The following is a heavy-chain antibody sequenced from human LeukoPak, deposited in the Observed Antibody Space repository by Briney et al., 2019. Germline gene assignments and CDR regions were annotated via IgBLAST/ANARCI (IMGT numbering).Heavy chain of an antibody. CDR3: VRGRRGSYCGGDCNRMIQFDS. D-gene: IGHD2-21*02. CDR1: GGSVSSGSYY. CDR2: VSYSGST. Sequence: PSETLSLTCTVSGGSVSSGSYYWSWIRQPPGKGLEWIGYVSYSGSTNSNPSLKSRVTISVDTSKNQVSLKLTSVAAADAALYYCVRGRRGSYCGGDCNRMIQFDSWGKGTPVTVSS. J-gene: IGHJ4*02. V-gene: IGHV4-61*01.